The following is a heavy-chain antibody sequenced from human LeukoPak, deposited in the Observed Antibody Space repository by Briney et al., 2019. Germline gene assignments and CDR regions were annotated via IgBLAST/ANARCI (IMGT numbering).Heavy chain of an antibody. Sequence: PGGSLRLSCEASGFTFIDYAMAWVRQTPGKGLEWVSSISGSGMNTYYADSMKGRFTVSRDNSKNTVFLQMNSLRAEDTAVYYCAKGQPWVRYFDFWGQGALVTVSS. CDR2: ISGSGMNT. CDR1: GFTFIDYA. CDR3: AKGQPWVRYFDF. J-gene: IGHJ4*02. D-gene: IGHD2-21*01. V-gene: IGHV3-23*05.